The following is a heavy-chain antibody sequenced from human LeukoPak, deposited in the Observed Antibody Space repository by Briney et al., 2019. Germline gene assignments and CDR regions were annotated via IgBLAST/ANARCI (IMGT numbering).Heavy chain of an antibody. CDR2: IYTSGST. D-gene: IGHD5-24*01. J-gene: IGHJ6*02. V-gene: IGHV4-4*07. Sequence: KPSETLSLTCTVSGDSISSYYWSWIRQPARKGLEWIGRIYTSGSTNYNPSLKSRVTMSVDTSKNQFSLKLSSVTAADTAVYYCARTERWLQNYYYYGMDVWGQGTTVTVSS. CDR1: GDSISSYY. CDR3: ARTERWLQNYYYYGMDV.